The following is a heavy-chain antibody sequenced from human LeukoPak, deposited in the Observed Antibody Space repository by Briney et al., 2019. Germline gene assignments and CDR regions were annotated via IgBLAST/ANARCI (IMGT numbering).Heavy chain of an antibody. J-gene: IGHJ3*02. V-gene: IGHV3-33*01. CDR1: GFTFSSYG. CDR3: ARDVRGNDAFDI. D-gene: IGHD3-10*01. CDR2: IWYDGSNK. Sequence: GGSLRLSCAASGFTFSSYGMHWVRQAPGKGLEWVAVIWYDGSNKYYADSVKGRFTISRDNSKNTLYLQMNSLRAEDTAVYYCARDVRGNDAFDIWGQGTMVTVSS.